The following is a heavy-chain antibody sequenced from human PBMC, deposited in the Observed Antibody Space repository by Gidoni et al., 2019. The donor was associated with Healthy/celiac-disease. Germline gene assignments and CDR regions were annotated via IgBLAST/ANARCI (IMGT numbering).Heavy chain of an antibody. CDR3: ARDLRERVKPTVTGYFDY. CDR2: IWYDGSNK. Sequence: QVQLVESGGGVVQPGRSLRLSCAASGFTFSSYGMHWVRQAPGKGLEWGAVIWYDGSNKYYADSVKGRFTISRDNSKNALYLQMNSLRAEDTAVYYCARDLRERVKPTVTGYFDYWGQGTLVTVSS. J-gene: IGHJ4*02. D-gene: IGHD4-17*01. V-gene: IGHV3-33*01. CDR1: GFTFSSYG.